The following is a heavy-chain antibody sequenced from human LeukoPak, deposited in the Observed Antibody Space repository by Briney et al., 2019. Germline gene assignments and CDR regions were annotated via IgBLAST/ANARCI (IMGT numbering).Heavy chain of an antibody. CDR1: GFTFSSYE. J-gene: IGHJ6*04. D-gene: IGHD3-10*02. CDR3: AELGITMIGGV. CDR2: ISSSGSTM. V-gene: IGHV3-48*03. Sequence: GGSLRLSCAASGFTFSSYEMNWVRQAPGKGLEWVSYISSSGSTMYYADSVKGRFTISRDNANSLYLQMNSLRAEDTAVYYCAELGITMIGGVWGKGTTVTISS.